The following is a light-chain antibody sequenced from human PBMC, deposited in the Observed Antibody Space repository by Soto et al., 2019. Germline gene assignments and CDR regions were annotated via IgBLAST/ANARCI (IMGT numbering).Light chain of an antibody. CDR2: EGS. CDR1: SSDVGSYNL. V-gene: IGLV2-23*01. J-gene: IGLJ1*01. CDR3: CSYAGNSIYV. Sequence: QSVLTQPASVSGSPGQSITISCTGTSSDVGSYNLVSWYQQHPGKAPKVMIYEGSKRPSGVSNRFSASKSGTTASLTISGLQAEDEADYYCCSYAGNSIYVFGSGTKVNVL.